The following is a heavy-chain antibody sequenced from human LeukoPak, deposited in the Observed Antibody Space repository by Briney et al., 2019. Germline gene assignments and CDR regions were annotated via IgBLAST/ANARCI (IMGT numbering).Heavy chain of an antibody. D-gene: IGHD1-26*01. J-gene: IGHJ4*02. CDR1: GFTFSSYA. Sequence: GGSLRLSCAASGFTFSSYAMSRVRQAPGKGLEWVSAISGSGGSTYYADSVKGRFTISRDNSKNTLYLQMNSLRAEDTAVYYCAKSHSGSYDRFDYWGQGTLVTVSS. V-gene: IGHV3-23*01. CDR3: AKSHSGSYDRFDY. CDR2: ISGSGGST.